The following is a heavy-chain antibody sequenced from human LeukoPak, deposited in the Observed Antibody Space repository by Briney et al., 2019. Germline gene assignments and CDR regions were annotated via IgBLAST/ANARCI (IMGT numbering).Heavy chain of an antibody. J-gene: IGHJ5*02. CDR1: GGSISSSYYY. CDR3: ARSAREYSYGPYTWFDP. D-gene: IGHD5-18*01. V-gene: IGHV4-39*07. Sequence: SETLSLTCTVSGGSISSSYYYWGWIRQPPGKGLEWIGSIYYSGSTYYNPSLKSRVTISVDTSKNQFSLKLSSVTAADTAVYYCARSAREYSYGPYTWFDPWGQGTLVTVSS. CDR2: IYYSGST.